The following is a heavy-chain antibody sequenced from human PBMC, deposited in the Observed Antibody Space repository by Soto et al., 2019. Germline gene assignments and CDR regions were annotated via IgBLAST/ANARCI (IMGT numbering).Heavy chain of an antibody. CDR3: ARDVNYYDSSGYYSVFDY. V-gene: IGHV1-69*12. J-gene: IGHJ4*02. D-gene: IGHD3-22*01. Sequence: QVQLVQSGAEVKKPGSSVKVSCKASGGTFSSYAISWVRQAPGQGLEWMGGIIPIFGTANYAQKFQGRVTITADESASPAHIEQSSLRSEDTAVYYCARDVNYYDSSGYYSVFDYWGQGTLVTVSS. CDR2: IIPIFGTA. CDR1: GGTFSSYA.